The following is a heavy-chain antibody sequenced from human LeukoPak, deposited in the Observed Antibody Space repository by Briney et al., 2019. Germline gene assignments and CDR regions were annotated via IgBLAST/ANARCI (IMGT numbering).Heavy chain of an antibody. CDR1: GFTFSRYS. J-gene: IGHJ4*02. CDR2: ISSSSSYI. D-gene: IGHD3-22*01. V-gene: IGHV3-21*01. Sequence: PGESLRLSCAASGFTFSRYSMNWVRQAPGKGREWVSSISSSSSYIYYADSVKGRFTISRDNAKNSLYLQMNSLRAEDTAVYYCARVERTTMIVGVHFDSWGQGTLVTVSS. CDR3: ARVERTTMIVGVHFDS.